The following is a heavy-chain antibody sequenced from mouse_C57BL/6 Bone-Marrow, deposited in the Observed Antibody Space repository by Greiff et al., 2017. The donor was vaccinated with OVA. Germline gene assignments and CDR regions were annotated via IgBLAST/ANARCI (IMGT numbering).Heavy chain of an antibody. V-gene: IGHV1-64*01. CDR2: IHPNSGST. CDR1: GFNIKDDY. Sequence: VQLQQSGAELVRPGASVKLSCTASGFNIKDDYMHWVKQRPEQGLEWIGMIHPNSGSTNYNEKFKSKATLTVDKSSSTAYMQLSSPTSEDSAVYYCATGTGWGFAYWGQGTLVTVSA. J-gene: IGHJ3*01. CDR3: ATGTGWGFAY. D-gene: IGHD4-1*01.